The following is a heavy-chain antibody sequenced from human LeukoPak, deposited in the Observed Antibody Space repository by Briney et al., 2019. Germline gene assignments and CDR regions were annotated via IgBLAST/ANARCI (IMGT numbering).Heavy chain of an antibody. D-gene: IGHD6-19*01. J-gene: IGHJ4*02. Sequence: SETLSLTCSVSGGDSISSYYWYWIRQSPGKRLEWIGNISNSGYTDYNPSLKSQVTMSIDTSKMQFFLRLSSVSAADTAVYYCAGSSSGWIYRGVGTPVLVSS. CDR2: ISNSGYT. V-gene: IGHV4-59*01. CDR1: GGDSISSYY. CDR3: AGSSSGWIY.